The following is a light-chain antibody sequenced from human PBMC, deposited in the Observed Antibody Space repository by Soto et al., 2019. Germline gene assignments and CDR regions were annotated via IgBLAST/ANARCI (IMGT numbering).Light chain of an antibody. CDR1: SSDVGSYDY. J-gene: IGLJ1*01. CDR2: DVN. Sequence: QSALTHPAPESGSPGPAITFSGTGTSSDVGSYDYVSWHQQHPGKAPKLIIYDVNNRPSGVPSRFSGSKSGNTASLIISGLQTEDEADYYCCAYSTSGTHVFGTGPQLTVL. CDR3: CAYSTSGTHV. V-gene: IGLV2-14*03.